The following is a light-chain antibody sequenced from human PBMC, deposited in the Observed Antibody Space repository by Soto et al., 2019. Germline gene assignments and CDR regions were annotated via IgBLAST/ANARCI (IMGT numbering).Light chain of an antibody. CDR2: DAS. CDR1: QSVSSRY. CDR3: QKYPGYT. J-gene: IGKJ2*01. Sequence: EIVLTQSPGTLSLSPGERATLSCRASQSVSSRYLAWYQQKPGQAPRLLIYDASSRATGIPDRFSGSGSGTDVTLTINRLEPDDFAVYYCQKYPGYTFGQGTKLEIK. V-gene: IGKV3-20*01.